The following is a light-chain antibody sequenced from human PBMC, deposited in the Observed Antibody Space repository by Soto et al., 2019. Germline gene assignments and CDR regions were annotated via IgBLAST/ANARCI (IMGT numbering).Light chain of an antibody. CDR3: QQYGSSPIT. V-gene: IGKV3-20*01. J-gene: IGKJ5*01. CDR1: QSVSSSY. Sequence: IVLTHSPGTLSFSPGEIATLSFRASQSVSSSYLAWFQQRPGQAPRLLIYGASNRATGIPDRFSGSGSGPDFTLTISRLVPEDFAVYYCQQYGSSPITFGQGTRLEIK. CDR2: GAS.